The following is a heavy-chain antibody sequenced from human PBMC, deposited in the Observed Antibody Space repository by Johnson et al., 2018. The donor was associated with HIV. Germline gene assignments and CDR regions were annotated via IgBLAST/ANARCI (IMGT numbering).Heavy chain of an antibody. CDR1: RFTFDDYA. CDR2: ISYDGSNK. D-gene: IGHD6-13*01. V-gene: IGHV3-30-3*01. J-gene: IGHJ3*02. CDR3: ARERLRAGAFDI. Sequence: QELLVESGGVVVQPGGSLRLSCETSRFTFDDYAMHWVRQAPGKGLEWVAVISYDGSNKYYADSVKGRFTISRDNSKNTLYLQMNSLRAEDTAVYYCARERLRAGAFDIWGQGTMVTVSS.